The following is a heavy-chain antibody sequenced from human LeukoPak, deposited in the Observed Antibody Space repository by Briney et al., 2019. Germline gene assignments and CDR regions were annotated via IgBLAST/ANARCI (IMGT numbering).Heavy chain of an antibody. Sequence: GGSLRLSCVTSGFSFNRYSMNWVRQAPGKGPEWVSFISSSGTFIYYEDSVKGRFIITRDNAKKSLFLQLNSLRPEDTGVYYCARDQGSYTDYEVDYWGQGTLVTVSS. CDR2: ISSSGTFI. CDR1: GFSFNRYS. J-gene: IGHJ4*02. CDR3: ARDQGSYTDYEVDY. D-gene: IGHD5-12*01. V-gene: IGHV3-21*01.